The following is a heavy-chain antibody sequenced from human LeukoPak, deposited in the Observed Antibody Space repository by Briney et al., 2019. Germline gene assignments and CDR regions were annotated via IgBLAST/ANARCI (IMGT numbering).Heavy chain of an antibody. CDR1: GFTFSSYS. CDR3: AKSPAKYYFDY. J-gene: IGHJ4*02. CDR2: ISTSTT. Sequence: GGSLRLSCAASGFTFSSYSMNWVRQAPGKGLEWVAYISTSTTHYADSVRGRFTISRDNAENSLFLHMNSLRAEDTAVYYCAKSPAKYYFDYWGQGTLVTVSS. V-gene: IGHV3-48*01.